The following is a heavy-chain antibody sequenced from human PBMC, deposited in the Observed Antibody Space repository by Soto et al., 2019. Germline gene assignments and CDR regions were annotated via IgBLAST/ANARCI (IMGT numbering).Heavy chain of an antibody. CDR3: ARSSDYSSSWYWFDP. D-gene: IGHD6-13*01. V-gene: IGHV4-31*03. J-gene: IGHJ5*02. CDR1: GGSISSGGYY. Sequence: QVQLQESGPGLVKPSQTLSLTCTVSGGSISSGGYYWSWIRQHPGKGLEWIGYIYYSGTTFYNPSLQSRVTISVDTSKNQCSLKLNSVTGADTAVYYCARSSDYSSSWYWFDPWGQGTLVTVSS. CDR2: IYYSGTT.